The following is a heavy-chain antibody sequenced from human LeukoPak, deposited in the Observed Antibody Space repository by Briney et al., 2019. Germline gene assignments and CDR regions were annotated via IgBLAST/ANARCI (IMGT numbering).Heavy chain of an antibody. V-gene: IGHV4-59*01. CDR2: IYYSGST. Sequence: PSETLSLTCTVSGGSISSYYWSWIRQPPGKGLEWIGYIYYSGSTNYNPSLKSRVTISVDTSKNQFSLKLSSVTAADTAVYYCARGATMVRGVIGWFDPWGQGTLVTVSS. J-gene: IGHJ5*02. CDR1: GGSISSYY. D-gene: IGHD3-10*01. CDR3: ARGATMVRGVIGWFDP.